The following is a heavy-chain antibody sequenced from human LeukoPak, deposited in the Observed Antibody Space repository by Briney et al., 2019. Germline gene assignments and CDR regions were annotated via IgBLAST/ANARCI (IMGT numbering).Heavy chain of an antibody. CDR3: ARLVRGVGYWYFDL. J-gene: IGHJ2*01. CDR2: IYYSGST. D-gene: IGHD3-10*01. Sequence: SETLSLTYTVSGGSISSYYWSWIRQPPGKGLEWIGYIYYSGSTNYNPSLKSRVTISVDTSKNQFSLKLSSVTAADTAVYYCARLVRGVGYWYFDLWGRGTLVTVSS. V-gene: IGHV4-59*01. CDR1: GGSISSYY.